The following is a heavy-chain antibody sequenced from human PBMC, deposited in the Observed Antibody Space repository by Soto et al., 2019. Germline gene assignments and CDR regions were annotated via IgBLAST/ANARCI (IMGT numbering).Heavy chain of an antibody. CDR2: IKSKGNGGTA. Sequence: GGSLRLSCAASGFTINNAWMSWVRQAPGKGLEWVGRIKSKGNGGTADYAAPVKGRFTISRDDSKNTLYLQMNSLRAEDTAVYYCVSSEEEDAFDIWGQGTMVTVSS. V-gene: IGHV3-15*01. J-gene: IGHJ3*02. CDR3: VSSEEEDAFDI. CDR1: GFTINNAW.